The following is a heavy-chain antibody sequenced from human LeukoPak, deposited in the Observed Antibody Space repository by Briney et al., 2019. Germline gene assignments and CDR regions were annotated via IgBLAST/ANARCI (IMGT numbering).Heavy chain of an antibody. D-gene: IGHD5-18*01. CDR2: ISYDGSNK. CDR3: AREFKSYTAMVCYFDY. J-gene: IGHJ4*02. CDR1: GFTFSSYA. Sequence: GGSLRLSCAASGFTFSSYAMHWVRQAPGKGLEWVAVISYDGSNKYYADSVKGRFTISRDNSKNTLYLQMNSLRAEDTAVCYCAREFKSYTAMVCYFDYWGQGTLVTVSS. V-gene: IGHV3-30*04.